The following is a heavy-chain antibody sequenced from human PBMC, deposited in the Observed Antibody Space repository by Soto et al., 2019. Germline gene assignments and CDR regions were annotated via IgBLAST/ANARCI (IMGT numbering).Heavy chain of an antibody. CDR2: ICGSGVST. CDR3: AKFGMATTKRSPPYYFDY. D-gene: IGHD1-1*01. CDR1: GFTFTNYA. J-gene: IGHJ4*02. V-gene: IGHV3-23*01. Sequence: LRLSCAASGFTFTNYALSWVRQAPGKGLEWVSTICGSGVSTYYAASVKGRFTISRDNSKNTFYLQMNSLRAEDTAVYYCAKFGMATTKRSPPYYFDYWGQGPLVTVSS.